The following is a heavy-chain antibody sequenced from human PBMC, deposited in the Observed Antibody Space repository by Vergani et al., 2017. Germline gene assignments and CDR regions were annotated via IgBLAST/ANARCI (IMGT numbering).Heavy chain of an antibody. V-gene: IGHV1-69*08. CDR2: IIPILGTA. J-gene: IGHJ4*02. CDR1: GGTFSSYT. D-gene: IGHD4-17*01. CDR3: ATDRGYGDYPEFDY. Sequence: QVQLVQSGAEVKKPGSSVKVSCKASGGTFSSYTISWVRQAPGQGLEWMGRIIPILGTANYAQKFQGRVTMTEDTSTDTAYMELSSLRSEDTAVYYCATDRGYGDYPEFDYWGQGTLVTVSS.